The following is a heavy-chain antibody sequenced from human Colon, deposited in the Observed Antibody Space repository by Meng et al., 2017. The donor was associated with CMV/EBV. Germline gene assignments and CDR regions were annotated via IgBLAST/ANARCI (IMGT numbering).Heavy chain of an antibody. CDR2: IYAGGRST. CDR1: GFTFRNHA. J-gene: IGHJ6*02. D-gene: IGHD3-10*01. CDR3: AKGSSEFLYYGMDV. Sequence: GARKISGAASGFTFRNHAMSWVRQAPGKGLEWVSVIYAGGRSTYFADSVKGRFIISRDDSKNTLYMEMNSLRAEDTAVYYCAKGSSEFLYYGMDVWGQGTTVTVSS. V-gene: IGHV3-23*03.